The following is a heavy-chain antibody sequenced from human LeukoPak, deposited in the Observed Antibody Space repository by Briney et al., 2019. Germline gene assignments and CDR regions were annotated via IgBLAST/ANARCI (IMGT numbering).Heavy chain of an antibody. CDR3: ARDDPIRFLEV. D-gene: IGHD3-3*01. Sequence: PSQTLSLTCTVSGGSISSGSYYWSWIRQPAGKGLEWIGRIYTSGSTNYNPSLKSRVTISVDTSKNQFSLKLSSVTAADTAVYYCARDDPIRFLEVWGQGTLVTVSS. CDR2: IYTSGST. V-gene: IGHV4-61*02. CDR1: GGSISSGSYY. J-gene: IGHJ4*02.